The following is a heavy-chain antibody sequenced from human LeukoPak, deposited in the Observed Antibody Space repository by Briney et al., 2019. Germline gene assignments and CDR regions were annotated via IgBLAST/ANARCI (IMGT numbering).Heavy chain of an antibody. V-gene: IGHV3-73*01. CDR1: GFTFSGSA. CDR2: IRSKANSYAT. CDR3: TRHNGYCGGDCYPD. Sequence: GGSLRLSCAASGFTFSGSAMHWVRQASGKGLEWVGRIRSKANSYATACAASVKGRFTISRDDSKNTAYLQMNSLKTEDTAVYYCTRHNGYCGGDCYPDWGQGTLVTVSS. J-gene: IGHJ4*02. D-gene: IGHD2-21*02.